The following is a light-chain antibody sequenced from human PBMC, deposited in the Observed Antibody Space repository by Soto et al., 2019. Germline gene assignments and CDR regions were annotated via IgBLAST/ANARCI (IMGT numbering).Light chain of an antibody. V-gene: IGKV3D-20*02. CDR2: GAS. CDR1: QGIGDT. J-gene: IGKJ1*01. CDR3: QQRRT. Sequence: EVVMRQSPATLSVSTVAVATLSCRASQGIGDTLAWYQHKPGQAPRLLIYGASSRATGIPDRFSGSGSGTDFTLTISRLEPEDFAVYYCQQRRTVGQGTQV.